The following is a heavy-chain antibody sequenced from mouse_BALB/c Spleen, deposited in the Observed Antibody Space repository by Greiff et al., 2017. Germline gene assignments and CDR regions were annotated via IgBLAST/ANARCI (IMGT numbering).Heavy chain of an antibody. CDR1: GYTFTEYI. V-gene: IGHV1-62-2*01. CDR3: ARHASYYYGSSYSAWCAY. J-gene: IGHJ3*01. D-gene: IGHD1-1*01. CDR2: FYPGSGSI. Sequence: VQLQQSGAELVKPGASVKLSCKASGYTFTEYIIHWVKQRSGQGLEWIGWFYPGSGSIKYNEKFKDKATLTADKSSSTVYMELSRLTSEDSAVYFCARHASYYYGSSYSAWCAYWGQGTLVTVSA.